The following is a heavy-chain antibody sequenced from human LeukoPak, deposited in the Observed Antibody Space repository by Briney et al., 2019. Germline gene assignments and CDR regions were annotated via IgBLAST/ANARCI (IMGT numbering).Heavy chain of an antibody. CDR3: ASRTGSYYPFDS. D-gene: IGHD1-26*01. CDR1: GYIFSNYY. J-gene: IGHJ4*02. Sequence: PGESLKISCQGSGYIFSNYYIDWVRQLPGKGLEWMGVMYPGGSDIRYSPSFQGQVTISADKSIDTAYLQWSSLKASDSAMYYCASRTGSYYPFDSWGQGTLVTVSS. V-gene: IGHV5-51*01. CDR2: MYPGGSDI.